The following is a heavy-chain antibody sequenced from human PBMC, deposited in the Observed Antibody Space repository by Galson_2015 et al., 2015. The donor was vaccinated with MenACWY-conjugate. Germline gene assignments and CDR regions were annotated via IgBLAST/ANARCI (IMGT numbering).Heavy chain of an antibody. D-gene: IGHD4-17*01. V-gene: IGHV1-69-2*01. CDR3: ATGGANELTTVTMHY. CDR2: VDPEDAET. Sequence: VKVSCKVSGYTFMDYYMHWVQQAPGKGLEWMGLVDPEDAETKYAERFQGRVTISADTPTDTAYLELSSLRSEDTGVYYCATGGANELTTVTMHYWGQGTPVTVSS. J-gene: IGHJ4*02. CDR1: GYTFMDYY.